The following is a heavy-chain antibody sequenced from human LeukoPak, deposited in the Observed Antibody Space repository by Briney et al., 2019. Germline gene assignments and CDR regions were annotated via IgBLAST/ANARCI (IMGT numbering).Heavy chain of an antibody. J-gene: IGHJ5*01. CDR1: AYLFTNYF. V-gene: IGHV1-2*02. Sequence: GASVKVSCKTSAYLFTNYFIHWVRQAPGQGLEWMGWINPDSGHTKYAPRYKGRVSLTRGKSIRSVYMELTGLISDDTAFYYCARERGPYYYGSGPADSWGQGTLVAVSS. CDR3: ARERGPYYYGSGPADS. CDR2: INPDSGHT. D-gene: IGHD3-10*01.